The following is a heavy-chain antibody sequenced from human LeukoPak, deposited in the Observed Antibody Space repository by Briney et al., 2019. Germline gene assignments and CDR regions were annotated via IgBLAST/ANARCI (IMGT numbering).Heavy chain of an antibody. CDR2: INPSGCST. CDR3: ARVVDDSSGYYELGADY. V-gene: IGHV1-46*01. Sequence: ASVKVSCKASGYTFTSYYMHWVRQAPGQGLEWMGIINPSGCSTSYAQKFQGRVTMTRDTSTSTVYMELSSLRSEDTAVYYCARVVDDSSGYYELGADYWGQGTLVTVSS. D-gene: IGHD3-22*01. J-gene: IGHJ4*02. CDR1: GYTFTSYY.